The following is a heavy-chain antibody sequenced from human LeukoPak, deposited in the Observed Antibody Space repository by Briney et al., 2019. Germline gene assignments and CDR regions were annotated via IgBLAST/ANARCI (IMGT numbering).Heavy chain of an antibody. CDR1: L. D-gene: IGHD5-18*01. CDR3: ARIPSYGYFYYMDV. V-gene: IGHV4-39*07. J-gene: IGHJ6*03. Sequence: SETLSLTCTVSLVGLGPPAPREGSAVNSNLYYSGSTYYNPSLKSRVTISVDTSKNQFSLKLSSVTATDTAVYYCARIPSYGYFYYMDVWGKGTTVTISS. CDR2: YYSGST.